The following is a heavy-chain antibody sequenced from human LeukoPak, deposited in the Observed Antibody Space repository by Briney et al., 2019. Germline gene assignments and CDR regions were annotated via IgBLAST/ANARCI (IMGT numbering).Heavy chain of an antibody. CDR1: GFTVSSNY. V-gene: IGHV3-7*01. CDR3: ARGHTAVTRHFDF. D-gene: IGHD4-17*01. CDR2: IKQDGSEK. J-gene: IGHJ4*02. Sequence: PGGSLRLSCAASGFTVSSNYMSWVRQAPGKGLEWVANIKQDGSEKDYVDSVKGRFTISRDDAKNLLYLDMNSLRAEDTAVYYCARGHTAVTRHFDFWGQGTLVTVSS.